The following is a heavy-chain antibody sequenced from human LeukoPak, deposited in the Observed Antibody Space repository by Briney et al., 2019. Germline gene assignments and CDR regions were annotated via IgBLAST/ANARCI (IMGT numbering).Heavy chain of an antibody. CDR3: ARGQLTYKGGPEQQLAY. Sequence: AGGSLRLSCAASGFTFSNYWMSWVRQAPGKGLEWVANIKQDGSAKYYVDSVKGRFTISRDNSKNTLYLQMNSLRAEDTAVYYCARGQLTYKGGPEQQLAYWGQGTLVTVSS. V-gene: IGHV3-7*03. CDR2: IKQDGSAK. J-gene: IGHJ4*02. D-gene: IGHD6-13*01. CDR1: GFTFSNYW.